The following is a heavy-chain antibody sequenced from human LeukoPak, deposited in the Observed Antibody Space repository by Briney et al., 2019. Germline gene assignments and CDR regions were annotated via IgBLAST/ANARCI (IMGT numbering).Heavy chain of an antibody. V-gene: IGHV4-59*01. J-gene: IGHJ4*02. CDR3: ARTYSSGWGGYGYFDY. D-gene: IGHD6-19*01. CDR1: GGSISSYY. CDR2: IYYSGST. Sequence: SETLSLTCTVSGGSISSYYWSCIRQPPRKGLEWIGYIYYSGSTNYNPSLKSRVTISVDTSKNQFSLKLSSVTAADTAVYYCARTYSSGWGGYGYFDYWGQGTLVTVSS.